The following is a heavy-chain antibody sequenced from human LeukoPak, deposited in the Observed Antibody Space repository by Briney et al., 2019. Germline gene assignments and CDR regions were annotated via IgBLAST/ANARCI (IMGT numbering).Heavy chain of an antibody. Sequence: KPSETLSLTCAVYGGSFSGYYWSWIRQPPGKGLEWIGEINHSGSTNYNPSLKSRVTISVDTSKNQFSLKLSSVTAADTAVYYCASSPDFWSGYPLFFPYERPLKNWGQGTLVTVSS. V-gene: IGHV4-34*01. CDR2: INHSGST. J-gene: IGHJ4*02. CDR1: GGSFSGYY. D-gene: IGHD3-3*01. CDR3: ASSPDFWSGYPLFFPYERPLKN.